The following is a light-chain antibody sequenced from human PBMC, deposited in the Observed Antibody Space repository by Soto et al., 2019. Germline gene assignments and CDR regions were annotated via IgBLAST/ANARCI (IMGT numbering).Light chain of an antibody. CDR3: TSYTSKSTYV. Sequence: QAVVTQPASVSGSPGQSITISCTGTSSDVGYYDYVSWYQQHPGKAPKLIIYEVSNRPSGVSNRFSGSKSGNTASLTISGLQTEDESDYYCTSYTSKSTYVFGTGTKLTVL. CDR1: SSDVGYYDY. J-gene: IGLJ1*01. V-gene: IGLV2-14*01. CDR2: EVS.